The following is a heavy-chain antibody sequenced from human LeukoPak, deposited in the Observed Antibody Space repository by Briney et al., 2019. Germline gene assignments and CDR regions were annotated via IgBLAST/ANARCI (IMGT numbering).Heavy chain of an antibody. CDR3: ARSDFWSGYVDY. D-gene: IGHD3-3*01. V-gene: IGHV4-4*07. CDR1: GGSISSYY. CDR2: IYTSGST. Sequence: SETLSLTCTVSGGSISSYYWSWIRQPAGKGLEWIGRIYTSGSTNYNPSLKSRVTISVDKSKNQFSLKLSSVTAADTAVYYCARSDFWSGYVDYWGQGTLATVSS. J-gene: IGHJ4*02.